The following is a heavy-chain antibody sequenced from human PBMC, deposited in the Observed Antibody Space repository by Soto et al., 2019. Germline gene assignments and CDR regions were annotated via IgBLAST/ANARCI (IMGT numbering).Heavy chain of an antibody. CDR3: ARDILAYDSSGYYLDYYYYGMDV. D-gene: IGHD3-22*01. V-gene: IGHV4-31*03. CDR2: IYYSGST. CDR1: GGSISSGGYY. Sequence: SETLSLTCTVSGGSISSGGYYWSWIRQHPGKGLEWIGYIYYSGSTYYNPSLKSRVTISVDTSKNQFSLKLSSVTAADTAVYYCARDILAYDSSGYYLDYYYYGMDVWGQGTTVTVSS. J-gene: IGHJ6*02.